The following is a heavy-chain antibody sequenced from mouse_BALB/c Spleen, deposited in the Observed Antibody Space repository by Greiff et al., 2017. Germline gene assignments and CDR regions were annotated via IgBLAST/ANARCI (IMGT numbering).Heavy chain of an antibody. CDR3: ARGGNYAMDY. V-gene: IGHV5-6-5*01. D-gene: IGHD2-14*01. CDR2: ISSGGST. CDR1: GFTFSSYA. J-gene: IGHJ4*01. Sequence: EVQRVESGGGLVKPGGSLKLSCAASGFTFSSYAMSWVRQTPGKRLEWVASISSGGSTYYPDSVKGRFTISRDNARNILYLQMSSLRSEDTAMYYCARGGNYAMDYWGQGTSVTVSS.